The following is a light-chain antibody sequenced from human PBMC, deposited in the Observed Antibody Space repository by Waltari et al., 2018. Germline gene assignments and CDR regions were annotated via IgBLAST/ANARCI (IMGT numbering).Light chain of an antibody. Sequence: QSALTQPASVSGSPGQSITISCTGTNSDVGSYNYVSWYQQHPGKAPKLMIYEVTNRPSGLSNRFSGSSSDDAASLTITGAQAEDEGSYYCHSRDGSGVGGSFGGGTKLTVL. J-gene: IGLJ2*01. V-gene: IGLV2-14*01. CDR2: EVT. CDR1: NSDVGSYNY. CDR3: HSRDGSGVGGS.